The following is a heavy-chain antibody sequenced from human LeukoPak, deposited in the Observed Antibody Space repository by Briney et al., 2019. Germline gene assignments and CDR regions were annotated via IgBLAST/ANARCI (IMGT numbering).Heavy chain of an antibody. CDR2: ISSSSSTI. CDR1: GFTFSSYS. D-gene: IGHD6-19*01. Sequence: GSLRLSCAASGFTFSSYSMNWVRQAPGKGLEWVSYISSSSSTIYYADSVKGRFTISRDNAKNSLYLQMNSLRAEDTAVYYCARGHVAGTDRHWDYWGQGALVTVSS. CDR3: ARGHVAGTDRHWDY. V-gene: IGHV3-48*01. J-gene: IGHJ4*02.